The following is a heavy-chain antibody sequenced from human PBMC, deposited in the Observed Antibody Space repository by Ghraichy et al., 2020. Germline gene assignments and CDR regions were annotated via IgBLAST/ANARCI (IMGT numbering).Heavy chain of an antibody. Sequence: SQTLSLTCAVYGGSFSGYYWSWIRQPPGKGLEWIGEINHSGSTNYNPSLKSRVTISVDTSKNQFSLKLSSVTAADTAVYYCARGLSGSYPGLFDYWGQGALVTVSS. V-gene: IGHV4-34*01. J-gene: IGHJ4*02. CDR3: ARGLSGSYPGLFDY. CDR1: GGSFSGYY. D-gene: IGHD1-26*01. CDR2: INHSGST.